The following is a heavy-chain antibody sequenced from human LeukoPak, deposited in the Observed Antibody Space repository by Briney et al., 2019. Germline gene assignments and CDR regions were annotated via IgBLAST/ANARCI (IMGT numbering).Heavy chain of an antibody. Sequence: SETLSLTCTVSGGSISSYYWSWIRQPPGKGLEWIGYIYYSGSTNYNPSLKSRVTISVDTSKNQFSLKLSSVTAADTAVYYCARRFHTSTVDYWGQGTLVIVSS. J-gene: IGHJ4*02. CDR3: ARRFHTSTVDY. V-gene: IGHV4-59*01. D-gene: IGHD2-2*01. CDR2: IYYSGST. CDR1: GGSISSYY.